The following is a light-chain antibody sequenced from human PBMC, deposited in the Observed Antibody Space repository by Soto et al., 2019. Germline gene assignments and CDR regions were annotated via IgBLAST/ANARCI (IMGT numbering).Light chain of an antibody. CDR1: QDISNS. CDR2: AAS. V-gene: IGKV1-27*01. Sequence: DIQMTQSASSLSASVGDRVTITCRASQDISNSLAWYQQKPGKVPKVLIYAASILQSGVPARFSGSGSGTDFTLTISSLQPEDVATYYCQKYNSAPLTFGGGTKVEI. CDR3: QKYNSAPLT. J-gene: IGKJ4*01.